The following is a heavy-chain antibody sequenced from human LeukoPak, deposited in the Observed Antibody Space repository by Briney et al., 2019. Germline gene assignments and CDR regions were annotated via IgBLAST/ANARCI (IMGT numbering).Heavy chain of an antibody. CDR3: ARCGEPSYDILTGYSRFGY. CDR1: GYTFTSYY. J-gene: IGHJ4*02. CDR2: INPSGGST. V-gene: IGHV1-46*01. Sequence: ASVKVSCKASGYTFTSYYMHWVRQAPGQGLEWMGIINPSGGSTSYAQKFQGRVTMTRDTFTSTVYMDLSSLRSEDTAVYYCARCGEPSYDILTGYSRFGYWGQGTLVTVSS. D-gene: IGHD3-9*01.